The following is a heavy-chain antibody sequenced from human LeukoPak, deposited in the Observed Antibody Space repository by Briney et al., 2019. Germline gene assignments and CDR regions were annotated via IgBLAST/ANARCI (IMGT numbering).Heavy chain of an antibody. CDR2: IYYSGST. D-gene: IGHD6-19*01. J-gene: IGHJ4*02. CDR1: GGSISGYY. CDR3: ARAVSGRFDY. V-gene: IGHV4-59*08. Sequence: SETLSLTCTVSGGSISGYYWGWIRQPPGKGLEWTGYIYYSGSTNYNPSLKSRVTISVDTSKNQFSLKLSSVTAADTAIYYCARAVSGRFDYWGQGTLVTVSS.